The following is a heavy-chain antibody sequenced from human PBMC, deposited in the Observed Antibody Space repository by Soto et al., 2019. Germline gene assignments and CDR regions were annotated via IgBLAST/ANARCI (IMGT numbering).Heavy chain of an antibody. Sequence: ETLSLTCTVSGGSISSSSWSWIRQPPGRGLEWIGYIYNNGRTDYNPSLKSRVTISVDTSKNHFSLKRSSVTPADTAVYYCARARFCTSTSCYHYFDFWGQGTLVTVSS. CDR2: IYNNGRT. CDR3: ARARFCTSTSCYHYFDF. J-gene: IGHJ4*02. V-gene: IGHV4-59*01. D-gene: IGHD2-2*01. CDR1: GGSISSSS.